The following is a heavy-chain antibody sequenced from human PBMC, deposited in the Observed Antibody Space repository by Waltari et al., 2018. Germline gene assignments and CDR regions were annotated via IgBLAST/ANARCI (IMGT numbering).Heavy chain of an antibody. CDR1: CDSVTRANW. V-gene: IGHV4-4*02. CDR3: ARDRGRGLYLDV. J-gene: IGHJ4*02. D-gene: IGHD2-15*01. CDR2: VLSTEKT. Sequence: QLQESGPGLVKPSRTLSLSRAVSCDSVTRANWWSWVRQSPQRGLEWIGQVLSTEKTNYSPSFASRVTMSLDASNNQVSLKVTSATAADTAVYYCARDRGRGLYLDVWGPGTLVTVSP.